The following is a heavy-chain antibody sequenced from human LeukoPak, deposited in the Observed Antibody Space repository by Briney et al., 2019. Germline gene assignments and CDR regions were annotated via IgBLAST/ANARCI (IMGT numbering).Heavy chain of an antibody. D-gene: IGHD4-23*01. J-gene: IGHJ4*02. CDR2: IYSGGSR. CDR1: GFTVSSNY. Sequence: GGSLRLSCAASGFTVSSNYMSWVRAAPGNGLEWVSVIYSGGSRYYADSVKGRFTISRHNSKNTLYLQMNSLRAEDTAVYYCAKYGGNRGYFDYWGQGTLVTVSS. V-gene: IGHV3-53*01. CDR3: AKYGGNRGYFDY.